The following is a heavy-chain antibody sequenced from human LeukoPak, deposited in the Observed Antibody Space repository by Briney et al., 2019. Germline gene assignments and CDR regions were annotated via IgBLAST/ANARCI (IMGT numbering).Heavy chain of an antibody. CDR2: ISGSAHKI. V-gene: IGHV3-23*01. D-gene: IGHD2-21*02. CDR3: ARGGSDCGGDCYLDY. Sequence: GGSLRLSCVASGITFSNYAVSWVRQAPEKGLDWVSVISGSAHKIRYADSVKGRFTISRDSSTNTLYLQMNSLRAEDTAVYYCARGGSDCGGDCYLDYWGQGTLVTVSS. J-gene: IGHJ4*02. CDR1: GITFSNYA.